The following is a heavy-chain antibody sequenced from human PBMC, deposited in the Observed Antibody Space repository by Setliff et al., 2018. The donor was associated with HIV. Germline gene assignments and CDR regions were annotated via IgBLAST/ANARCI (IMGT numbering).Heavy chain of an antibody. CDR1: GYDFTTNW. D-gene: IGHD6-13*01. Sequence: GESLKISCKTSGYDFTTNWVGWVRQMPGKGLEWMGIIRPADSDTRVNPSFQGHVTISADKSISTTSLQWSSLRASDTAMYYCARVFSAGWFDSWGQGTLVTVSS. V-gene: IGHV5-51*01. CDR2: IRPADSDT. J-gene: IGHJ5*01. CDR3: ARVFSAGWFDS.